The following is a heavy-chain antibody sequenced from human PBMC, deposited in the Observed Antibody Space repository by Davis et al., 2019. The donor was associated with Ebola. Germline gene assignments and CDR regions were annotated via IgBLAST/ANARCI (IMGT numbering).Heavy chain of an antibody. Sequence: ASVKVSCKASGYTFTHYGITWVRQAPGQGLEWMGWINPHNGSTNYAQNVQGRVTMTTDTSTSTAYMEVGSLRSDDTAVYYCARAQFPTTSDHWGQGTLVTVSS. CDR2: INPHNGST. CDR3: ARAQFPTTSDH. D-gene: IGHD1-1*01. J-gene: IGHJ4*02. CDR1: GYTFTHYG. V-gene: IGHV1-18*04.